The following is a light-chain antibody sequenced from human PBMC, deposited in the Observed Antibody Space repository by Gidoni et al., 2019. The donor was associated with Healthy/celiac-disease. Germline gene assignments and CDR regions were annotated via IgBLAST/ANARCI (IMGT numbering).Light chain of an antibody. CDR1: QTVFYRSDNRNY. CDR3: QQYYDSPRT. Sequence: DIVMTQSPDSLAVSLGERATINCKSSQTVFYRSDNRNYLAWYQQKPGQSPKLLIYWASTRASGVPDRFSGSGSGTDFTLTISTLQAEDAAVYFCQQYYDSPRTFGQGTKVEIK. V-gene: IGKV4-1*01. J-gene: IGKJ1*01. CDR2: WAS.